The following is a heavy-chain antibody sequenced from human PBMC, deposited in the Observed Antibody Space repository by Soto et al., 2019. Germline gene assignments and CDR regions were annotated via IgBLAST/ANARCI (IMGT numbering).Heavy chain of an antibody. CDR3: AKEGPWYAFDY. V-gene: IGHV1-18*01. CDR1: GYTFTSFG. Sequence: QVQLVQSETEVKKPGASVRVSCWASGYTFTSFGIAWVRQAPGQGLEYMGWISAYNGDTHYAQKFQGRVTMTTDTSTSTAYMDMRRLRSDDTAMYYGAKEGPWYAFDYWGKGTRVTVSS. J-gene: IGHJ4*02. CDR2: ISAYNGDT. D-gene: IGHD2-2*01.